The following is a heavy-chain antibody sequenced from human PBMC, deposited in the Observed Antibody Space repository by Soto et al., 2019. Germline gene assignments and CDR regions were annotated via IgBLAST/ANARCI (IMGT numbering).Heavy chain of an antibody. CDR3: ARGDVVVVAATRGSDY. Sequence: EVQLVQSGAEVKKPGESLRISCKGSGYSFTSYWISWVRQMPGKGLEWMGRIDPSDSYTNYSPSFQGHVTISADKSISTAYLQWSSLKASDTAMYYCARGDVVVVAATRGSDYWGQGTLVTVSS. D-gene: IGHD2-15*01. CDR1: GYSFTSYW. V-gene: IGHV5-10-1*03. J-gene: IGHJ4*02. CDR2: IDPSDSYT.